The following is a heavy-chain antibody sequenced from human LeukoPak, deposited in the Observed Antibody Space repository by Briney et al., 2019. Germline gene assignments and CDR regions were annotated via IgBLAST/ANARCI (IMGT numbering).Heavy chain of an antibody. Sequence: PGRSLRLSCAASGFTFSSYAMHWVRQAPGKGLEWVAVISYDGSNKYYADSVKGRFTISRDNSKNTLYLQMNSLRAEDTAVYYCASPSNYGDVYWGQGTLVTVSS. D-gene: IGHD4-17*01. CDR1: GFTFSSYA. CDR3: ASPSNYGDVY. CDR2: ISYDGSNK. J-gene: IGHJ4*02. V-gene: IGHV3-30-3*01.